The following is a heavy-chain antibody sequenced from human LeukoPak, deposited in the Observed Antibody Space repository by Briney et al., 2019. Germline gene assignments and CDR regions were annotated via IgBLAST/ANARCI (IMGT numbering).Heavy chain of an antibody. Sequence: ASVKVSCKASGYTFPNYFMHWARQAPGQGLEWMGIINPSVGSTSYAQKFEDRVTMTSDTSTGTVYMELSSLRSEDTAVYYCARDRIWGGTSARLNTDKFDYWGQGTLVTVSS. CDR1: GYTFPNYF. CDR3: ARDRIWGGTSARLNTDKFDY. V-gene: IGHV1-46*01. CDR2: INPSVGST. D-gene: IGHD1-26*01. J-gene: IGHJ4*02.